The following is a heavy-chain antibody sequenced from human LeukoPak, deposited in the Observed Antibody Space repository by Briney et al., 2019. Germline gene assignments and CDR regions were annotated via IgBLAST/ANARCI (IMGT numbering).Heavy chain of an antibody. J-gene: IGHJ3*02. CDR2: IRYDGSNK. CDR1: GFTFSSYS. Sequence: GGSLRLSCAASGFTFSSYSMNWVRQAPGKGLEWVAFIRYDGSNKYYADSVKGRFTISRDNSKNTLYLQMNSLRAEDTAVYYCAKRTGAWGAFDIWGQGTMVTVSS. CDR3: AKRTGAWGAFDI. D-gene: IGHD3-16*01. V-gene: IGHV3-30*02.